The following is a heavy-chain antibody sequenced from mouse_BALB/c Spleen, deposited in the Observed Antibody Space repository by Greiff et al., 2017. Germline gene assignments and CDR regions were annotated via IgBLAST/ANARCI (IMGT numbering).Heavy chain of an antibody. CDR2: ISSGGSYT. Sequence: EVHLVESGGGLVKPGGSLKLSCAASGFTFSSYAMSWVRQSPEKRLEWVAEISSGGSYTYYPDTVTGRFTISRDNAKNTLYLEMSSLRSEDTAMYYCARDGVTTVYYYAMDYWGQGTSVTVSS. CDR1: GFTFSSYA. J-gene: IGHJ4*01. D-gene: IGHD2-2*01. V-gene: IGHV5-9-4*01. CDR3: ARDGVTTVYYYAMDY.